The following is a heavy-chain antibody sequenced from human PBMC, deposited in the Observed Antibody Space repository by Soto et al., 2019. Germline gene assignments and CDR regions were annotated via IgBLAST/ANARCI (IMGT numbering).Heavy chain of an antibody. J-gene: IGHJ4*02. CDR3: ARHHRGRTDSCDYSFER. D-gene: IGHD3-22*01. V-gene: IGHV4-39*01. CDR2: IYYSGST. Sequence: SETLSLTCTVSGGSISSSSYYWGWTRQPPGKGLEWIGSIYYSGSTYYNPSLKSRVTISVDTSKNQLSLKLRSVTAAATAGYYCARHHRGRTDSCDYSFERWGQGTLVT. CDR1: GGSISSSSYY.